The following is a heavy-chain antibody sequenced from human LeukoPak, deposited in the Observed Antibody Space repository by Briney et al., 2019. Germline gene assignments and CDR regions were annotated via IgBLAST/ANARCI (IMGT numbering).Heavy chain of an antibody. V-gene: IGHV1-3*01. Sequence: ASVKVSCKASGYTFTSYAMHWVRQAPGQRLEWMGWINAGNGNTKYSQKFQGRVTITRDTSPSTAYMELSSLRSEDTAVYYCARSRGSGSHYYYYGMDVWGQGTTVTVSS. J-gene: IGHJ6*02. CDR3: ARSRGSGSHYYYYGMDV. D-gene: IGHD3-10*01. CDR2: INAGNGNT. CDR1: GYTFTSYA.